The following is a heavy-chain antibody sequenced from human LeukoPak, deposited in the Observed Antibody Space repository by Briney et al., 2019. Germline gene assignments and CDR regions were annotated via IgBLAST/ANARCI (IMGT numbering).Heavy chain of an antibody. D-gene: IGHD3-10*01. V-gene: IGHV1-2*06. CDR2: INPNSGGT. CDR3: ARGTGDYYGSGSYYNHFDY. J-gene: IGHJ4*02. Sequence: ASVKVSCKASGYTFTGYYMHWVRQAPGQGLEWMGRINPNSGGTNYAQKFQGRVTKTRDTSISTAYMELSRLRSDDTAVYYCARGTGDYYGSGSYYNHFDYWGQGTLVTVSS. CDR1: GYTFTGYY.